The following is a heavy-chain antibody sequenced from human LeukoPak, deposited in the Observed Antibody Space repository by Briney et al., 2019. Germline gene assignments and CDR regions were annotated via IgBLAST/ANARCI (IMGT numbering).Heavy chain of an antibody. CDR1: GYTFTGYY. V-gene: IGHV1-2*02. CDR2: INPNSGGT. D-gene: IGHD3-22*01. CDR3: ASETYYYDSSGYSSAFDI. Sequence: GASVKVSCKASGYTFTGYYMHWVRQAPGQGLEWMGWINPNSGGTNYAQKFQGRVTMTRDTSISTAYMELSRLRSDDTAVYYCASETYYYDSSGYSSAFDIWGQGTMVTVSS. J-gene: IGHJ3*02.